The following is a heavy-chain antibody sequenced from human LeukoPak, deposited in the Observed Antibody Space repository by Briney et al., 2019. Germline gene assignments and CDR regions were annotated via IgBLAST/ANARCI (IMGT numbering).Heavy chain of an antibody. CDR3: ARSHSGWYDDYFDY. V-gene: IGHV1-18*04. D-gene: IGHD6-19*01. CDR1: GYTFTGYY. J-gene: IGHJ4*02. CDR2: ISAYNGNT. Sequence: ASVKVSCKPSGYTFTGYYIHWVRQAPGQGLEWMGWISAYNGNTNYAQKLQGRVTMTTDTSTSTAYMELRSLRSDDTAVYYCARSHSGWYDDYFDYWGQGTLVTVSS.